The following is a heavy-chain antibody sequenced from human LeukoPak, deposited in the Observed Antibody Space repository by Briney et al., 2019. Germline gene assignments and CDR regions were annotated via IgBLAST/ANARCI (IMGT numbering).Heavy chain of an antibody. J-gene: IGHJ6*02. CDR2: ISAYDGNT. V-gene: IGHV1-18*01. D-gene: IGHD2-2*01. CDR1: GFTFTSYG. Sequence: GSLKLSCEASGFTFTSYGMSWVRQAPGQGLEWVGWISAYDGNTNYAHNVQGRVTITTDTSTSTVYMQLKSLRAEDTAVYYCASRTSSLYCSSTSCLNGMDVWGQRTTVTVSS. CDR3: ASRTSSLYCSSTSCLNGMDV.